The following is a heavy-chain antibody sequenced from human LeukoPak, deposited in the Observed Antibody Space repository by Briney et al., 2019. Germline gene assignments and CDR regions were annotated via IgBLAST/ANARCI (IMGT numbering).Heavy chain of an antibody. CDR2: ISSSSSTI. D-gene: IGHD2-2*01. CDR3: ARDEEGYCSSTSCGSFDY. Sequence: GGSLRLSCAASGFTFSSYSMNWVRQAPGKGLEWVSYISSSSSTIYYADSVKGRFTISRDNAKNSLYLQMNSPRAEDTAVYYCARDEEGYCSSTSCGSFDYWGQGTLVTVSS. V-gene: IGHV3-48*01. CDR1: GFTFSSYS. J-gene: IGHJ4*02.